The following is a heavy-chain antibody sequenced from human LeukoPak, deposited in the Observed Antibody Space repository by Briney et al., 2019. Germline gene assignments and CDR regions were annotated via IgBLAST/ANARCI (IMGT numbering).Heavy chain of an antibody. CDR3: AKGAGGSYGLYYFDY. J-gene: IGHJ4*02. CDR2: MNWNGATT. CDR1: GFTFDDYG. Sequence: GGSLRLSCAASGFTFDDYGMSWVRQAPGEGLEWVSGMNWNGATTGYVHSVKGRFTISRDNAKNSLYLQMNSLRAEDTAVYYCAKGAGGSYGLYYFDYWGQGTLVTVSS. D-gene: IGHD3-10*01. V-gene: IGHV3-20*04.